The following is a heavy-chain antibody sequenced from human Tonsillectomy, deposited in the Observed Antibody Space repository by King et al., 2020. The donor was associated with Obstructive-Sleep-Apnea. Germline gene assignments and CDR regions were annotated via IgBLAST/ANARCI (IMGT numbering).Heavy chain of an antibody. V-gene: IGHV3-15*01. J-gene: IGHJ4*02. CDR1: GFTFSNAW. D-gene: IGHD3-22*01. Sequence: EVQLVESGGGLVKPGGSLRLSCAASGFTFSNAWMSWVRQAPGKGLERVGRIKSKNDGWTTDYAAPVKGRFTISRDDSKKTLYLQMNSLKTEDTAVYYCTTEIRVGYYDSSGYYWVNYWAQGTLVTVSA. CDR3: TTEIRVGYYDSSGYYWVNY. CDR2: IKSKNDGWTT.